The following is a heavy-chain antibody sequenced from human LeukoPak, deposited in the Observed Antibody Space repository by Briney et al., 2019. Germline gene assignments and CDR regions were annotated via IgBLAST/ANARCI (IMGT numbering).Heavy chain of an antibody. Sequence: ASVTVSCKASGYTFTGYYMHWVRQAPGQGLEWMGWINPNSGGTNYAQKSQGRVTMTRDTSISTAYMELSRLRSDDTAVYYCARDLQLAKAYFDYWGQGTLVTVSS. CDR3: ARDLQLAKAYFDY. J-gene: IGHJ4*02. D-gene: IGHD3-3*02. V-gene: IGHV1-2*02. CDR2: INPNSGGT. CDR1: GYTFTGYY.